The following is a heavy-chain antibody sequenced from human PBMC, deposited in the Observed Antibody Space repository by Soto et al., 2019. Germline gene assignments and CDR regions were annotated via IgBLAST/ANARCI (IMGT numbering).Heavy chain of an antibody. CDR3: GKILVGATGHTDADS. V-gene: IGHV4-39*01. D-gene: IGHD2-15*01. CDR2: INNNGIT. CDR1: GGSVYSNGHD. J-gene: IGHJ4*02. Sequence: SETLSLTCIVSGGSVYSNGHDWGWLRQPPGKGLEWIGSINNNGITNYNSSLKSRVTISRDTSKNQFSLRLTSVTAADTAVYYCGKILVGATGHTDADSWGPGTLVTVSS.